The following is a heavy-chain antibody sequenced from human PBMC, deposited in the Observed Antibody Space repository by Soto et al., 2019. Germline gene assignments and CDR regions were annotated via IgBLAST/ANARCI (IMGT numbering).Heavy chain of an antibody. CDR1: GYTFTGYY. CDR2: INPNSGGT. CDR3: ARGNNLVSLRNIVAVPAAIRGYYYYGMDV. J-gene: IGHJ6*04. Sequence: ASVKVSCKASGYTFTGYYMHWVRQAPGQGLEWMGWINPNSGGTNYAQKFQGRVTMTRDTSISTAYMELSRLRSEDTAVYYCARGNNLVSLRNIVAVPAAIRGYYYYGMDVWGNGTKVTASS. D-gene: IGHD2-2*02. V-gene: IGHV1-2*02.